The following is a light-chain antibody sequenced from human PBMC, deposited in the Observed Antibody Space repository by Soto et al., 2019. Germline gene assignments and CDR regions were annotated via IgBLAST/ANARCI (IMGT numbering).Light chain of an antibody. CDR1: QSISSY. CDR3: KQSYSTPRT. Sequence: DIQMTQSQSSLYASVGDRVTITCRASQSISSYLNWYQQKPGKAPKLLIYAASSLQSGVPSRFSGSGSGTDFTLTISSLQPEYFATYYWKQSYSTPRTVGQGTKLEIK. V-gene: IGKV1-39*01. CDR2: AAS. J-gene: IGKJ2*01.